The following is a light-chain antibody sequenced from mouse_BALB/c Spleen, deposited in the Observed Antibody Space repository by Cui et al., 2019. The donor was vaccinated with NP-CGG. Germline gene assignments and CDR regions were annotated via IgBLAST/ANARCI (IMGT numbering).Light chain of an antibody. Sequence: AVVNQASAPTTSPGETVTLTCRSSTGAVTTYNYANWVQEKPNHLFTGLIGGTNNRAPGVPARFSGSLIGDKAALTITGAQTEDEAIYFCALWYSNHWVFGGGTKLAVL. V-gene: IGLV1*01. CDR3: ALWYSNHWV. J-gene: IGLJ1*01. CDR1: TGAVTTYNY. CDR2: GTN.